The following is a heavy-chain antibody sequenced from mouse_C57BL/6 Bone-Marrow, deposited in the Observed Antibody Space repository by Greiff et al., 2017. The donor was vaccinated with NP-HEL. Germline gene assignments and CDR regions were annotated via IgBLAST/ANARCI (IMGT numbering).Heavy chain of an antibody. CDR1: GYTFTSYW. D-gene: IGHD1-1*01. J-gene: IGHJ4*01. CDR2: IHPNSGST. Sequence: VQLQQPGAELVKPGASVKLSCKASGYTFTSYWMHWVKQRPGQGLEWIGMIHPNSGSTNYNEKFKSKATLTVDNTSSTAYMQLSSLTSEDSAVYYCARFPLYYYGSSPYCYAMDYWGQGTSVTVSS. CDR3: ARFPLYYYGSSPYCYAMDY. V-gene: IGHV1-64*01.